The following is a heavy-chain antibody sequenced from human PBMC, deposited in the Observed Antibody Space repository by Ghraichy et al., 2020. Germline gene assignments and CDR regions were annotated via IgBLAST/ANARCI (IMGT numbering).Heavy chain of an antibody. V-gene: IGHV4-39*01. CDR1: GGSISSSSYY. Sequence: SETLSLTCTVSGGSISSSSYYWGWIRQPPGKGLEWIGSIYYSGSTYYNPSLKSRVTISVDTSKNQFSLKLSSVTAADTAVYYCARQTTPDSLGHPNMVRGAHIDYWGQGTLVTVSS. CDR2: IYYSGST. D-gene: IGHD3-10*01. J-gene: IGHJ4*02. CDR3: ARQTTPDSLGHPNMVRGAHIDY.